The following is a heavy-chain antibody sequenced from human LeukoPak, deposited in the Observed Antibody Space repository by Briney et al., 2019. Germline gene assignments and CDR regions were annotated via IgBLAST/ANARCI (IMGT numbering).Heavy chain of an antibody. CDR3: AKDNLLRTGGIYPNYFDY. J-gene: IGHJ4*02. Sequence: PGGSLRLSCAASGFTFSSYAMSWVRQAPGKGLEWVSAISGSGGSTYYADSVKGRFTISRDNSKNTLYLQMNSLRAEDTAVYYCAKDNLLRTGGIYPNYFDYWGQGTLVTVSS. D-gene: IGHD2-8*02. V-gene: IGHV3-23*01. CDR2: ISGSGGST. CDR1: GFTFSSYA.